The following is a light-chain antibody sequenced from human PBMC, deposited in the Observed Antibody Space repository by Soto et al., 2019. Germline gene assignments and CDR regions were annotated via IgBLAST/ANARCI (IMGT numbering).Light chain of an antibody. CDR1: QNINNW. Sequence: IQMTQSPSTLSASVGDTVTITCRASQNINNWLAWYQQKPGKAPKVVIYDASSLGSGVPSRFSGSRSGTEFTLTISSLQPDDFATYYCQQYNTNFGQGTKLEIK. V-gene: IGKV1-5*01. CDR2: DAS. CDR3: QQYNTN. J-gene: IGKJ2*01.